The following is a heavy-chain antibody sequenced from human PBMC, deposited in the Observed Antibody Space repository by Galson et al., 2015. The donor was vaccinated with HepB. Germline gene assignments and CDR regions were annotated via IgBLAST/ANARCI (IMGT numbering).Heavy chain of an antibody. V-gene: IGHV1-18*01. CDR1: GYTFTSCG. CDR2: ISAYNGNT. Sequence: SVKVSCKASGYTFTSCGISWVRQAPGQGLEWMGWISAYNGNTNYAQKLQGRVTMTTDTSTSTAYMELRSLRSDDTAVYYCARDRAYYGSGTPPGYWGQGTLVTVSS. D-gene: IGHD3-10*01. J-gene: IGHJ4*02. CDR3: ARDRAYYGSGTPPGY.